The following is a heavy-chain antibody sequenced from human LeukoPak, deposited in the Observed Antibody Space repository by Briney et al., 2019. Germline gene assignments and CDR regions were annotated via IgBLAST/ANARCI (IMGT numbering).Heavy chain of an antibody. Sequence: GGSLRLSCAVSGFIFSNYAMSWVRQAPGKGLEWVSAISGGGDDTFYADSVKGRFTISRDNSKNTLYVQMNSLRAEDTAVYYCARAAPRDGYNPLYYYYYMDVWGKGTTVTVSS. CDR3: ARAAPRDGYNPLYYYYYMDV. V-gene: IGHV3-23*01. CDR1: GFIFSNYA. CDR2: ISGGGDDT. D-gene: IGHD5-24*01. J-gene: IGHJ6*03.